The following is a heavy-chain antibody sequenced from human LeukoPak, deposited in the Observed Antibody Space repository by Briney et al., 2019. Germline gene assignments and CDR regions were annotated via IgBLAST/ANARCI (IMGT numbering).Heavy chain of an antibody. J-gene: IGHJ4*02. CDR2: IWFDGSNK. V-gene: IGHV3-33*01. CDR3: ARSTYFGDY. CDR1: GFISSSYG. Sequence: GGSLRLSCAASGFISSSYGMHWVRQAPGKGLEWVAVIWFDGSNKYYADSVKGRFTISRDNSKNMLYLQMNSLRAEDTAVFYCARSTYFGDYWGQGILVTVSS. D-gene: IGHD2/OR15-2a*01.